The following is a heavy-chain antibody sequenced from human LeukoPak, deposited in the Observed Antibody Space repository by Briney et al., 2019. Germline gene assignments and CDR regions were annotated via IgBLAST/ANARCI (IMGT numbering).Heavy chain of an antibody. CDR2: ISYGGSNK. CDR3: ARDPAAAGIVDY. D-gene: IGHD6-13*01. Sequence: GGSLRLSCAASGFTFSSYAMHWVRQAPGKGLEWVAVISYGGSNKYYADSVKGRFTISRDNSKNTLYLQMNSLRAEDTAVYYCARDPAAAGIVDYWGQGTLVTVSS. V-gene: IGHV3-30*04. J-gene: IGHJ4*02. CDR1: GFTFSSYA.